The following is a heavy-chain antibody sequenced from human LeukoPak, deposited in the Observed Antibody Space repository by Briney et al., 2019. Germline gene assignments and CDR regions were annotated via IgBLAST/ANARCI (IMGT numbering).Heavy chain of an antibody. CDR2: IKQDGSEK. J-gene: IGHJ3*02. CDR1: GFTFSSYW. D-gene: IGHD5-18*01. CDR3: AKEADTDDAFDI. Sequence: GGSLRLSCAASGFTFSSYWMSWVRQAPGKGLEWVANIKQDGSEKYYVDSVKGRFTISRDNSKNTLYLQMNSLRAEDTAVYYCAKEADTDDAFDIWGQGTMVTVSS. V-gene: IGHV3-7*03.